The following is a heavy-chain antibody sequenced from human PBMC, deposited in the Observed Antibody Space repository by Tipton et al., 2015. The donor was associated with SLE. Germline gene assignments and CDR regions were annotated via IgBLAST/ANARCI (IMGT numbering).Heavy chain of an antibody. Sequence: TLSLTCTVSGGSISSYYWSWIRQPPGKGLEWIGYIYYSGSTNYNPSLKSRVTISVDTSKNQFSLKLSSVTAADTAVYYCARGGSSSLYYFDYWGQGTLVTVSS. D-gene: IGHD6-13*01. CDR3: ARGGSSSLYYFDY. V-gene: IGHV4-59*01. CDR2: IYYSGST. CDR1: GGSISSYY. J-gene: IGHJ4*02.